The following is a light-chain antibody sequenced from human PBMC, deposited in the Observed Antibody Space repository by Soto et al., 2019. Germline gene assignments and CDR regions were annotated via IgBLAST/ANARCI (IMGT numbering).Light chain of an antibody. CDR2: GAS. J-gene: IGKJ1*01. CDR1: QSVSSSY. Sequence: EIVLTRSPGTLSLSPEERATLSCRASQSVSSSYLAWYQQKPGQAPRLLIYGASSRATGIPDRFSGSGSGTDFTLTISRLDPEDFAVYYCQQYGSSPWTFGQGTKVDIK. V-gene: IGKV3-20*01. CDR3: QQYGSSPWT.